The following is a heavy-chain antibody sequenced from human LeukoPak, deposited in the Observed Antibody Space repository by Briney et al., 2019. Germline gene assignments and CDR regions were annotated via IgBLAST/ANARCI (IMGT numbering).Heavy chain of an antibody. V-gene: IGHV3-30-3*01. D-gene: IGHD2-15*01. CDR3: ARVTMPYCSGGSCYDFDY. CDR2: ISYDGSNK. Sequence: GGSLRLSCAASGFTFSSYAMHWVRQAPGKGLEWVAVISYDGSNKYYADSVKGRFTISRDNSKNTLYLQMNSLRAEDTAVYYCARVTMPYCSGGSCYDFDYWGQGTLVTVSS. J-gene: IGHJ4*02. CDR1: GFTFSSYA.